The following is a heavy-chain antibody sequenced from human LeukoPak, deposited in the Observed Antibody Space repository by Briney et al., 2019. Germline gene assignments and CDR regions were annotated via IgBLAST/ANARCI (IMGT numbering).Heavy chain of an antibody. CDR3: ARGAAAQYYYYYYGMDV. CDR2: IYTSGST. Sequence: SETLSLTCTVSGGSLSSGSYYWSWIRQPAGKGLEWIGRIYTSGSTNYNPSLKSRVTISVDASKNQFSLKLSSVTAADTAVYYCARGAAAQYYYYYYGMDVWGQGTTVTVSS. CDR1: GGSLSSGSYY. V-gene: IGHV4-61*02. J-gene: IGHJ6*02. D-gene: IGHD2-2*01.